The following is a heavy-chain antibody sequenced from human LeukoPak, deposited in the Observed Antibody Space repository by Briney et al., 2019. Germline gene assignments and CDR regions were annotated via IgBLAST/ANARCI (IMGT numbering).Heavy chain of an antibody. D-gene: IGHD2-15*01. Sequence: ASVKVSCKASGYSFTTYAISWVRQAPGQGLEWMGWIGADNEDVKYAQRFQGRVLMTTDTSTTTVYMDLWDSTSDDTAVYYCARVWYEYFPFDYWGQGTLVTVSS. CDR2: IGADNEDV. CDR1: GYSFTTYA. J-gene: IGHJ4*02. CDR3: ARVWYEYFPFDY. V-gene: IGHV1-18*01.